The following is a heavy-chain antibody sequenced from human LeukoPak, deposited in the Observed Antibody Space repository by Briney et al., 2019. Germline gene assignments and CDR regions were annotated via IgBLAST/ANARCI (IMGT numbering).Heavy chain of an antibody. J-gene: IGHJ5*02. CDR1: GGSISSYY. CDR2: IYYSGST. D-gene: IGHD2-8*01. CDR3: ARTEGYCTNGVCYQSWFDP. Sequence: SETLSLTCTVSGGSISSYYWSWIRQPPGKGLEWIGYIYYSGSTNYNPSLKSRVTISVDTSKNQFSLKLSSVTAADTAVYYCARTEGYCTNGVCYQSWFDPWGQGTLVTVSS. V-gene: IGHV4-59*12.